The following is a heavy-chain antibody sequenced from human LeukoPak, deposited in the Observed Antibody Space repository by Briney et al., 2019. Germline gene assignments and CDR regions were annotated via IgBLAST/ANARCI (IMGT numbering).Heavy chain of an antibody. V-gene: IGHV3-11*04. J-gene: IGHJ3*01. CDR1: GLSFSDYY. D-gene: IGHD3-22*01. CDR3: ARPKYYYDSSGLSP. Sequence: GGSLRLSCAASGLSFSDYYVSWLRQAPGKGLQWVSYISSGGDIMHYADSVKGRFTISRGNAKNSLYLQMNSLRAEDTAVYYCARPKYYYDSSGLSPWGQGTMVTVSS. CDR2: ISSGGDIM.